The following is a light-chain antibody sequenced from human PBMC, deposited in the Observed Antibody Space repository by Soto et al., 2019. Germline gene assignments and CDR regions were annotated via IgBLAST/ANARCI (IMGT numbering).Light chain of an antibody. CDR3: QQGFNTPPYT. Sequence: DIPMTQSPSSLSASVGDKVTITCRASQSISNHLNWYQQKPGKAPKLLIYTASSLQRGVPSRFSGSGSGTDFALTINGLQPEDFATYYCQQGFNTPPYTFGQGTRLET. J-gene: IGKJ2*01. CDR2: TAS. V-gene: IGKV1-39*01. CDR1: QSISNH.